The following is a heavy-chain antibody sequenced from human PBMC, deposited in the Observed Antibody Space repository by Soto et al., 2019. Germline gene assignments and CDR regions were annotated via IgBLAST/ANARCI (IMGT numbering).Heavy chain of an antibody. D-gene: IGHD1-26*01. J-gene: IGHJ5*02. CDR2: IYYSGST. CDR1: GGSISSSSYY. Sequence: QLQLQESGPGLVKPSETLSLTCTVSGGSISSSSYYWGWIRQPPGKGLEWIGSIYYSGSTYYNPSLTSRVTISVDTSKNQFSLKLSSVTAADTAVYYCAKTYGASWFDPWGQGTLVTVSS. CDR3: AKTYGASWFDP. V-gene: IGHV4-39*01.